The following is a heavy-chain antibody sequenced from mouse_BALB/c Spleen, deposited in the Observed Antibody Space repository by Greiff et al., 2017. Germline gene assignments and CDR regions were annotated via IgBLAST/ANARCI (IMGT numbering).Heavy chain of an antibody. CDR2: INPYNDGT. J-gene: IGHJ4*01. CDR1: GYTFTSYV. CDR3: ARCEGLRTYYAMDY. D-gene: IGHD1-1*01. V-gene: IGHV1-14*01. Sequence: VQLQQSGPELVKPGASVKMSCKASGYTFTSYVMHWVKQKPGQGLEWIGYINPYNDGTKYNEKFKGKATLTSDKSSSTAYMELSSLTSEDSAVYFCARCEGLRTYYAMDYWGQGTSVTVSS.